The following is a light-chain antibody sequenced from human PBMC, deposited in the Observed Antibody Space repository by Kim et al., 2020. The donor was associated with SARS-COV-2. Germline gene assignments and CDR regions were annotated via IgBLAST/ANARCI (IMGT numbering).Light chain of an antibody. CDR3: SSYTTSSTLV. CDR1: SSDVGHYNY. CDR2: DVS. V-gene: IGLV2-14*03. J-gene: IGLJ1*01. Sequence: GQSITISCTGTSSDVGHYNYVSWYQQHPGKPPKLMIYDVSNRPSGVSDRFSGSKSGNTASLTISGLQAEDEADYYCSSYTTSSTLVFGTGTKVTVL.